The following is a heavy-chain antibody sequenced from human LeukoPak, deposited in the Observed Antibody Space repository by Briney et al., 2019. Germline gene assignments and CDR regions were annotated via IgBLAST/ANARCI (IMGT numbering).Heavy chain of an antibody. V-gene: IGHV3-13*04. CDR2: IDTAGGT. J-gene: IGHJ2*01. CDR3: AREGFCGGDCPGYFDL. CDR1: GFTFSSYD. Sequence: GGSLRLSCAASGFTFSSYDMHWVRQTTGKGLEWVSAIDTAGGTYYPDSVKGRFTIYRENAKNSFYLQMNSLRTGDTAVYYCAREGFCGGDCPGYFDLWGRGTLVTVSS. D-gene: IGHD2-21*02.